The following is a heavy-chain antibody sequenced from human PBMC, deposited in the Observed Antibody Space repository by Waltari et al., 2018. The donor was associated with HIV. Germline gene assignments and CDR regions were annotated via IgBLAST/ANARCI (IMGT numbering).Heavy chain of an antibody. CDR3: ARSGPTRPRIAAAYDPFDY. Sequence: QVQLQQWGAGLLKPSETLSLTCAVYGGSFSGYYWSWIRQPHGKGLEWIGEINHSGSTNYNPSLKSRVTISVDTSKNQFSLKLSSVTAADTAVYYCARSGPTRPRIAAAYDPFDYWGQGTLVTVSS. CDR1: GGSFSGYY. D-gene: IGHD6-13*01. CDR2: INHSGST. V-gene: IGHV4-34*01. J-gene: IGHJ4*02.